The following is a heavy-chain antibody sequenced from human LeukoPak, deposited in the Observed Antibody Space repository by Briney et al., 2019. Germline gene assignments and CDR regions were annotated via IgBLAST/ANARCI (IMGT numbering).Heavy chain of an antibody. CDR1: GFTFSSYS. Sequence: GGSLRLSCAASGFTFSSYSMNWVRQAPGKGLEWVSSISSRSTYIYHADSVKGRFTISRDNAKNSLYLQMNSLRAEDTAVYYCARYPGGTYYYYYYMDVWGKGTTVTVSS. D-gene: IGHD1-26*01. CDR2: ISSRSTYI. J-gene: IGHJ6*03. CDR3: ARYPGGTYYYYYYMDV. V-gene: IGHV3-21*01.